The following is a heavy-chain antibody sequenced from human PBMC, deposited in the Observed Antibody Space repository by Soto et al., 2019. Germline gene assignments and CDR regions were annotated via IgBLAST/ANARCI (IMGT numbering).Heavy chain of an antibody. CDR3: VSDRGYGHASVPYS. V-gene: IGHV3-30*03. J-gene: IGHJ4*02. D-gene: IGHD5-18*01. Sequence: QAQLVESGGGVVQPGRSLRLSCAASGFAFSSYGMHWVRQAPGTGLEWVAVISYDGSLQHYADSVKGRFTISRDNSKNMVLLQISSLRAEDTAVYYCVSDRGYGHASVPYSWGQGTXVSXS. CDR2: ISYDGSLQ. CDR1: GFAFSSYG.